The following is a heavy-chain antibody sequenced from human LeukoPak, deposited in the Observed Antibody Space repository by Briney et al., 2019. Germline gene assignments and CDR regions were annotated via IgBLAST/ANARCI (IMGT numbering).Heavy chain of an antibody. CDR3: AKDGRDIVVVVAATPGVGWFDP. J-gene: IGHJ5*02. V-gene: IGHV3-23*01. Sequence: GGSLRLSCAASGFTFSSYAMSWVRQAPGKGLEWVSAISGSGGSTYYADSVKGRFTISRDNSKNTLYLQMNSLRAEDTAVYYCAKDGRDIVVVVAATPGVGWFDPWGQGTLVTVSS. CDR1: GFTFSSYA. CDR2: ISGSGGST. D-gene: IGHD2-15*01.